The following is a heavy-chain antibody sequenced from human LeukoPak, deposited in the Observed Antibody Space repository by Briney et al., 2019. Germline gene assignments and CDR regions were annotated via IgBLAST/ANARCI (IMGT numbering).Heavy chain of an antibody. D-gene: IGHD2-15*01. V-gene: IGHV1-46*01. CDR2: IDPSRGFT. J-gene: IGHJ5*02. Sequence: ASVKISCKASGYTFTSYYMHWVRQAPGQGFEWMGIIDPSRGFTTYTQKFQGRVAMTSDTFTSTIYIELSSLRSEDTATYYCAREGGYCSARSCYRGGKSWFDPWGQGTLVTVSS. CDR1: GYTFTSYY. CDR3: AREGGYCSARSCYRGGKSWFDP.